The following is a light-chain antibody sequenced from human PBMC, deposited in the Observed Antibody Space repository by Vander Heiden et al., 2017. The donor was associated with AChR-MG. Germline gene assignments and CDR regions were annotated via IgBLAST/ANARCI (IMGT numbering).Light chain of an antibody. CDR3: SSYTSSSTPV. J-gene: IGLJ2*01. Sequence: QSALTQPASVSGSPGQSITISCTGTSSDVGGYNYDSWYQQHPGKAPKLMIDDVSKRPSGVSNRFSGSKSGNTASLTIAGLQAEDEADYYCSSYTSSSTPVFGGGTKLTVL. CDR1: SSDVGGYNY. CDR2: DVS. V-gene: IGLV2-14*01.